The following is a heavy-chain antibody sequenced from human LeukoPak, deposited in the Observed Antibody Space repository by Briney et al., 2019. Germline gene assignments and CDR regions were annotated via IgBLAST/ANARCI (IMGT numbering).Heavy chain of an antibody. CDR3: ARSRSLWFGELFLERSAAASDYYYGMDV. Sequence: GGSLRLSCAASGFTFSSYAMSWVRQAPGKGLEWVSAISGSGGSTYYADSVKGRFTISRDNSKNTLYLQMNSLRAEDTAVYYCARSRSLWFGELFLERSAAASDYYYGMDVWGQGTTVTVSS. D-gene: IGHD3-10*01. V-gene: IGHV3-23*01. CDR1: GFTFSSYA. CDR2: ISGSGGST. J-gene: IGHJ6*02.